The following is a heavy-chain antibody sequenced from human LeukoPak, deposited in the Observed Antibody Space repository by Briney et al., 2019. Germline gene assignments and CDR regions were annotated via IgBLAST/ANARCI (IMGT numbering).Heavy chain of an antibody. J-gene: IGHJ4*02. CDR2: INHSGST. CDR3: ARLPITIFGVVYQNYFDY. CDR1: GGSFSGYY. V-gene: IGHV4-34*01. Sequence: SETLSLTCAVYGGSFSGYYWSWIRQPPGKGLEWIGEINHSGSTNYNPSLESRVTISVDTSKNQFSLKLSSVTAADTAVYYCARLPITIFGVVYQNYFDYWGQGTLVTVSS. D-gene: IGHD3-3*01.